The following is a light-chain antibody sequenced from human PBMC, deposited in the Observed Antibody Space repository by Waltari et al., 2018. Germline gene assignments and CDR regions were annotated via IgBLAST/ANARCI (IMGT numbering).Light chain of an antibody. CDR3: QSADSTGTHRF. V-gene: IGLV3-25*03. Sequence: SSELTQPLSVSVSPGQTARITCSGDALPTQHASWYQKKPGQAPLLVIFKDSERPSSIPERFSGSSSGTVVALTISGVQAEDEADYFCQSADSTGTHRFFGGGTKLTVL. CDR2: KDS. J-gene: IGLJ2*01. CDR1: ALPTQH.